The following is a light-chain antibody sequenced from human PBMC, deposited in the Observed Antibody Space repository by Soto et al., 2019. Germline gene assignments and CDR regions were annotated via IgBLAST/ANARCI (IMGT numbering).Light chain of an antibody. V-gene: IGLV2-23*01. J-gene: IGLJ1*01. CDR3: CSFAGRNTFV. CDR2: EDS. Sequence: QSALTQPASVSGSPGQSITISCTGTISDIETYNLVSWYQQYPGKAPKLLIYEDSKRRSGVSDRFSGSKSVNTASLTIYGLQAEDEADYHCCSFAGRNTFVFGAGTKLTVL. CDR1: ISDIETYNL.